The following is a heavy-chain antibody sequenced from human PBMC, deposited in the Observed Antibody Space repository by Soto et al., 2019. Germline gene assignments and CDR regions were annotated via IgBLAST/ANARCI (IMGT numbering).Heavy chain of an antibody. CDR2: INPDAGAT. D-gene: IGHD2-2*01. Sequence: ASVKVSCKASAYSFTTYHIHWVRQAPGQGLEWMGLINPDAGATNYAQRLQGRLRVTSDTSTSTVYMELRSLRFDDTAVYYCARGDIVLVPASEGNWFDPWGQGTLVTVSS. CDR3: ARGDIVLVPASEGNWFDP. CDR1: AYSFTTYH. V-gene: IGHV1-46*01. J-gene: IGHJ5*02.